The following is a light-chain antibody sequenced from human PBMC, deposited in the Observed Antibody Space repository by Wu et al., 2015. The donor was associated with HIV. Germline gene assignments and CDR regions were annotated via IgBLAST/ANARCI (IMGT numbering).Light chain of an antibody. CDR1: QSVRNNY. J-gene: IGKJ2*01. V-gene: IGKV3-20*01. CDR3: QQYGSSRT. CDR2: GAY. Sequence: IVLTQSPGTLSLSPGETATLSCRASQSVRNNYLAWFQQKPGQAPRLLIYGAYSRASGIPDRFSGSGSGTDFTLTISRLESEDFAVYYCQQYGSSRTFGQGTKLEIK.